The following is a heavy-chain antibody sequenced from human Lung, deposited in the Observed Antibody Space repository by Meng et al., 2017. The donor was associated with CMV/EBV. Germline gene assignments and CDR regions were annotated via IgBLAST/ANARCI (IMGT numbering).Heavy chain of an antibody. J-gene: IGHJ4*02. V-gene: IGHV1-69*10. CDR3: ARVRSIPPFHDCWSGYDPHYVDY. CDR2: IIPILGIT. Sequence: SXXVSXKASGGTLSSYAISWGRQAPGQGLEWMGGIIPILGITNYAQKSQGRVTITADKSTSTSYMQLSSLRCEDAAVYYCARVRSIPPFHDCWSGYDPHYVDYWXQGKXVTVSS. D-gene: IGHD3-3*01. CDR1: GGTLSSYA.